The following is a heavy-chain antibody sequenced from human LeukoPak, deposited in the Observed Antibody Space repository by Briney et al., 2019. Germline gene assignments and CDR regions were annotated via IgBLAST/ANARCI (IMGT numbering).Heavy chain of an antibody. Sequence: QAGGSLRLSCAASGFTFSSYAMHWVRQAPGKGLEWVAVISYDGSNKYYADSVKGRFTISRDNSKNTLYLQMNSLRAEDTAVYYCATSVVAARRGRGYYGMDVWGQGTTVTVSS. D-gene: IGHD2-15*01. CDR1: GFTFSSYA. V-gene: IGHV3-30*14. CDR2: ISYDGSNK. J-gene: IGHJ6*02. CDR3: ATSVVAARRGRGYYGMDV.